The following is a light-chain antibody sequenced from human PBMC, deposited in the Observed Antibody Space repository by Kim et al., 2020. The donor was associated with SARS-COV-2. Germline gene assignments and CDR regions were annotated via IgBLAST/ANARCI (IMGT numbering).Light chain of an antibody. CDR3: SSYRRTTTSL. Sequence: QSALTQPASVSGSPGQSITISCAGTSNDIGAYNYVSWYQQYPGKAPKLMIYDVNKRPSGVSNRFSGSKSGNTASLTISGLQAEDEADYYCSSYRRTTTSLFGGGTQLTVL. CDR1: SNDIGAYNY. V-gene: IGLV2-14*01. CDR2: DVN. J-gene: IGLJ2*01.